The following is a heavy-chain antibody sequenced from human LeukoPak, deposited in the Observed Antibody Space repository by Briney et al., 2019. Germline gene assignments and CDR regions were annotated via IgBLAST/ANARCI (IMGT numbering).Heavy chain of an antibody. D-gene: IGHD3-22*01. CDR3: ARDRTYHYDSSGFPRPTYFDY. CDR2: IRQDGSEK. CDR1: GFTFYNYW. J-gene: IGHJ4*02. Sequence: PGGSLRLSCAASGFTFYNYWLTWVRQAPGKGLEWVANIRQDGSEKYYVDSVKGRFTISRDNAKNSLYLQMNSLRAEDTAVYYCARDRTYHYDSSGFPRPTYFDYWGQGTLVTVSS. V-gene: IGHV3-7*01.